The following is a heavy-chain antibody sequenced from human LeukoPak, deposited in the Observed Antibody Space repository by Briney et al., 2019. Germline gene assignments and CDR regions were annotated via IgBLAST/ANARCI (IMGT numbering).Heavy chain of an antibody. V-gene: IGHV3-23*01. Sequence: GGSPRLSCAASGFTFSSYAMSWVRQAPGKGLEWVSAISGSGGSTYYADSVKGRFTISRDNSENTLYLQMNGLRAEETAVYHCAKDWIYYDSSGYYATVDYWGKETLVTVS. CDR3: AKDWIYYDSSGYYATVDY. J-gene: IGHJ4*02. CDR2: ISGSGGST. D-gene: IGHD3-22*01. CDR1: GFTFSSYA.